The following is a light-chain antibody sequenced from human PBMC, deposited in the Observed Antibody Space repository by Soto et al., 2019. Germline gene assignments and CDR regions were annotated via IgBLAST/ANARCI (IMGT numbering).Light chain of an antibody. CDR1: QDITNY. CDR3: QQYDSVFT. CDR2: GAS. J-gene: IGKJ5*01. Sequence: DIPITQSPSSLSSSVGDRVTITLQASQDITNYLNWYQQKPGKAPNLLIYGASNLETGVPSRFSGSGSGTDFTFTISSLQAEDIGTYFCQQYDSVFTFGQGTRLEIK. V-gene: IGKV1-33*01.